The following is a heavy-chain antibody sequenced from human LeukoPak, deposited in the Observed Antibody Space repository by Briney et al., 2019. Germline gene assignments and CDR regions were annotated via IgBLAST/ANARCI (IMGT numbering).Heavy chain of an antibody. CDR3: AREGLNSNWFDP. CDR1: GFTLRDFW. Sequence: PGGSLRLSCEASGFTLRDFWMSWVRQAPGKGLEWVANIKQDGNKKDYGDSVRGRFTIARDDAKKSLFLEMNSLRAEDTAVYYCAREGLNSNWFDPWGQGTLVTVSS. V-gene: IGHV3-7*01. D-gene: IGHD3/OR15-3a*01. CDR2: IKQDGNKK. J-gene: IGHJ5*02.